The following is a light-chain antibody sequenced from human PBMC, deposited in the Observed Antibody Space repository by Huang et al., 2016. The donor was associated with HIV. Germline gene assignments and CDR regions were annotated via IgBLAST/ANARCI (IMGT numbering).Light chain of an antibody. CDR2: RAS. V-gene: IGKV3-15*01. CDR3: QQYNNWLL. Sequence: EIVLTQSPATLSVSPGERATLSCRASQSVSSNLAWYQQKPGQPPRLLIYRASTRATGIPARFSDSGSGTEFTLTISSLQSEDFAVYYCQQYNNWLLFGQGTKVEIK. CDR1: QSVSSN. J-gene: IGKJ2*01.